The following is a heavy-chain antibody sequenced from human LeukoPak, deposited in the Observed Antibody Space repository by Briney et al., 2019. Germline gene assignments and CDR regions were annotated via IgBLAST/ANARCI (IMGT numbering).Heavy chain of an antibody. D-gene: IGHD3-10*01. V-gene: IGHV5-51*01. CDR3: AGHSGAYYYGSGSKNWYFDL. Sequence: GESLKISCKGSGYSFTSYWIGWVRQMPGKGLEWMGIIYPGDSDTRYSPSFQGQVTISADKSISTAYLQWSSLKASDTAMYYCAGHSGAYYYGSGSKNWYFDLWDRGTLVTVSS. CDR1: GYSFTSYW. CDR2: IYPGDSDT. J-gene: IGHJ2*01.